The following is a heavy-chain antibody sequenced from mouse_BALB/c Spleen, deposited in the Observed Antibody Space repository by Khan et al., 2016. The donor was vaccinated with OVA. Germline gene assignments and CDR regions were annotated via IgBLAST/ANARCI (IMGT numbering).Heavy chain of an antibody. Sequence: EVKLVESGGGLVKPGGSLKLSCAASGFTFSTYAMSWVRQTPEKRLEWVASISSDGDYTYYPDHVTGRFTISRDNAKNTLYLQMSSLRSEDTAIYYCARSPYGNVAYWGQGTLVTVSA. D-gene: IGHD2-1*01. CDR2: ISSDGDYT. J-gene: IGHJ3*01. CDR3: ARSPYGNVAY. V-gene: IGHV5-9-3*01. CDR1: GFTFSTYA.